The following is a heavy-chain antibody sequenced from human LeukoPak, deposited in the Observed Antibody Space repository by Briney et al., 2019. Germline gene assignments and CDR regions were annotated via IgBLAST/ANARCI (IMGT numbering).Heavy chain of an antibody. Sequence: ASVKVSCRASGYIFTDYYIHWVRQAPGQGLEWMGLINPNNGDTTYAQKFQGRVTMTRDTSISTAYMELSRLRSDDTAVYYCAVPGGSSWYYFDYWGQGTLVTVSS. D-gene: IGHD6-13*01. CDR3: AVPGGSSWYYFDY. J-gene: IGHJ4*02. CDR1: GYIFTDYY. V-gene: IGHV1-2*02. CDR2: INPNNGDT.